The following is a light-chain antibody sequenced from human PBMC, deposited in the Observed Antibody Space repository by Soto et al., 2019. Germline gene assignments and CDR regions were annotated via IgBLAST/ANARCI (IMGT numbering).Light chain of an antibody. J-gene: IGLJ2*01. Sequence: QSVLTQPPSVPGAPGQRVTISCTGSSSNIGAGYDVHWYQQLPGTAPKLLIYGNSHRPSGVPDRFSGSKSGTSASLAITGLQAEDESDYYCQSYDSSLSGFVVFGGGTKLTVL. CDR2: GNS. CDR3: QSYDSSLSGFVV. V-gene: IGLV1-40*01. CDR1: SSNIGAGYD.